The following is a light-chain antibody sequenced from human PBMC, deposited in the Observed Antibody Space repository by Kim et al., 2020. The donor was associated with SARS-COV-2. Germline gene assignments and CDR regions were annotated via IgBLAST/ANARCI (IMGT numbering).Light chain of an antibody. CDR2: DVS. V-gene: IGLV2-14*01. CDR3: SSYTSSSTSVV. Sequence: QSALTQPASVSGSPGQSITISCTGTSSDVGGYNYVSWYQQHPGKTPKLMIYDVSKRPSGVSNRFSGSKSGNTASLTISGLQAEDEADYSCSSYTSSSTSVVFGGGTQLTVL. J-gene: IGLJ2*01. CDR1: SSDVGGYNY.